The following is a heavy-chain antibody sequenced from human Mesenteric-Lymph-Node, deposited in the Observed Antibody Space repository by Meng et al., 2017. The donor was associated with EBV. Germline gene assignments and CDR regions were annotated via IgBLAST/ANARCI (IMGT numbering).Heavy chain of an antibody. D-gene: IGHD4-17*01. CDR3: ARGARDDYGEYFDY. Sequence: MQVVLHVCGLEKHGASVTVSCTASGYTFSCYDGNLVGRHPGQGVESMGWINTNTRDPTYAQGFTGRFVSFTNTTVRTEYLQISSLKSEDDAVYYCARGARDDYGEYFDYWGQGTLVTVSS. V-gene: IGHV7-4-1*02. CDR1: GYTFSCYD. J-gene: IGHJ4*02. CDR2: INTNTRDP.